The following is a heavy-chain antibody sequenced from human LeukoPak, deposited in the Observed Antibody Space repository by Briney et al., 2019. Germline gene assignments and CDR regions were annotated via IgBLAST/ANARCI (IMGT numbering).Heavy chain of an antibody. Sequence: SETLSLTCTVSGGSLSSGSYYWNWIRRPAGKGLEWIGRIYITGSTDYNPSLKSRVTISVDTSKNHFSLNLNSVTAADTAIYYCARAPTSSTCSSSPFDLWGQGTLVTVSP. CDR2: IYITGST. J-gene: IGHJ3*01. D-gene: IGHD2-2*01. CDR3: ARAPTSSTCSSSPFDL. V-gene: IGHV4-61*02. CDR1: GGSLSSGSYY.